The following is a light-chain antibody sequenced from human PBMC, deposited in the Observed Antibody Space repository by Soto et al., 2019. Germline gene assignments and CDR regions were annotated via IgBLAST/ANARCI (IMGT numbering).Light chain of an antibody. J-gene: IGKJ1*01. CDR2: VAS. CDR3: QQSLNFPWT. V-gene: IGKV1-12*01. CDR1: QGISSW. Sequence: DIQMTQSPSSVSASVGDRVIITCRASQGISSWLAWYQQKPGKAPKLLIQVASSLQSGVPSRFSGSGSGSVFTLTISSLQPDDFATYYCQQSLNFPWTFGQGTRVDLK.